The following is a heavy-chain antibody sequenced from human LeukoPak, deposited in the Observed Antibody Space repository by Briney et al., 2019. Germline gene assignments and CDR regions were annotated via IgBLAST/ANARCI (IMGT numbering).Heavy chain of an antibody. D-gene: IGHD3-3*01. CDR3: ARVRRDFWSGGRNDAFDI. Sequence: SETLSLTCTVSGGSISSSSYYWCWIRQHPGKGLEWIGSIYYSGSTYYNPSLKSRVTISVDTSKNQFSLKLSSVTAADTAVYYCARVRRDFWSGGRNDAFDIWGQGTMVTVSS. CDR1: GGSISSSSYY. V-gene: IGHV4-39*01. J-gene: IGHJ3*02. CDR2: IYYSGST.